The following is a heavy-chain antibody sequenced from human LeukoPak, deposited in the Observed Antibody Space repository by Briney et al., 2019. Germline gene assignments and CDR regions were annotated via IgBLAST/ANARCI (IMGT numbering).Heavy chain of an antibody. Sequence: ASVKVSCKASGYTFTGYYMHWVRQAPGQGLEWMGWINPNSGGTNYAQKFQGRVTMTRDTSISTAYMELSRLRSDDTAVYYCATLRVVPAAIGDNWFDPWGQGTLVTVSS. CDR2: INPNSGGT. CDR3: ATLRVVPAAIGDNWFDP. CDR1: GYTFTGYY. D-gene: IGHD2-2*01. V-gene: IGHV1-2*02. J-gene: IGHJ5*02.